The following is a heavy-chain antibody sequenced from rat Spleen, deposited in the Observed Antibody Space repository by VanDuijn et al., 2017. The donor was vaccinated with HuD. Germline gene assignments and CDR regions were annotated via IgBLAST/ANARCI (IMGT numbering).Heavy chain of an antibody. CDR1: GFTFSDYY. J-gene: IGHJ2*01. CDR2: ISYDGGST. Sequence: EVQLVESDGGLVEPGRSLKLYCAALGFTFSDYYMAWVRQAPTKGLEWVASISYDGGSTYYRDSVKGRFTISRDHAKSTDPLQIDSLRYEGTAIYYCASTYDDPHHRFAYLCQGVPLTVSS. CDR3: ASTYDDPHHRFAY. V-gene: IGHV5-20*01. D-gene: IGHD1-12*01.